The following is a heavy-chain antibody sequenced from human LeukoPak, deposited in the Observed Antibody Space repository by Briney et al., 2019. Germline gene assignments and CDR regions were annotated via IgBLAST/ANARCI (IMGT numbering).Heavy chain of an antibody. Sequence: RASVKVSCKASGYTFTNYAINWVRQAPGQGLEWMGWINTNTGNPMYAQGFTGRFVFSLDTSVSTAYLQISSLKAEDTAVYFCARPGRGGIYFFDFWGQGTLVTVSS. V-gene: IGHV7-4-1*02. CDR3: ARPGRGGIYFFDF. CDR1: GYTFTNYA. D-gene: IGHD2-21*01. J-gene: IGHJ4*02. CDR2: INTNTGNP.